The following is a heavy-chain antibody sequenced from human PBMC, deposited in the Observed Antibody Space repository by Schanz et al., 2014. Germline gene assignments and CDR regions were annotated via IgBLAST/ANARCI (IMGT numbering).Heavy chain of an antibody. CDR3: AKDAPYPFDL. J-gene: IGHJ2*01. Sequence: EVHLLESGGGLVEPGGSLRLSCATSGFSLDIFAVSWVRRAPGKGLEWVSAISGSGGSTYYADSVKGRFTISRDNSKNTLYLQMNSLRVEDTAIYYCAKDAPYPFDLWGRGTLITVSS. V-gene: IGHV3-23*01. CDR2: ISGSGGST. CDR1: GFSLDIFA.